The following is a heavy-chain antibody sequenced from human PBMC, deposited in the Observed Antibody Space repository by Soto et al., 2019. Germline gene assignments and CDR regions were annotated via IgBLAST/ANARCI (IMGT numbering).Heavy chain of an antibody. CDR1: GFTFSGYS. Sequence: EVQLVESGGGLVQPGGSLRLSCAASGFTFSGYSLYWVRQAPGKGLEWVSHIDRSSSIIYYADSVKGRFTISRDSAKKSVYLQMNSLRAADTAVYYCARVYPALGLYYMDVWGKGTAVTVSS. V-gene: IGHV3-48*04. J-gene: IGHJ6*03. CDR3: ARVYPALGLYYMDV. D-gene: IGHD7-27*01. CDR2: IDRSSSII.